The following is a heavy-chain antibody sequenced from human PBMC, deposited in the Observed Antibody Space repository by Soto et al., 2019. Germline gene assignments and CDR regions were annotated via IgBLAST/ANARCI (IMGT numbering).Heavy chain of an antibody. J-gene: IGHJ3*02. V-gene: IGHV3-11*06. CDR2: ISGTSTDT. CDR1: GFTFSDHY. Sequence: QVQLVESGGGLVKPGGSLRLSCVASGFTFSDHYMNWIRRAPGKGLEWVSYISGTSTDTNYADSVKGRFTISRDNAKKSLYLQMNSLRADDTAVYYCARDARFLDIWGQGTMVTVSS. CDR3: ARDARFLDI. D-gene: IGHD3-3*01.